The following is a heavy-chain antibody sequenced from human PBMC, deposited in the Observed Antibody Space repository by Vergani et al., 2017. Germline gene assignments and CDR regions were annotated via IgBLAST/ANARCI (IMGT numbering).Heavy chain of an antibody. Sequence: QVQLQESGPGLVKPSQTLSLTCTVSGGSISSGGYYWSWIRQHPGKGLEWIGYIYYSGSTYYNPSLKSRVTISVDTSKKQISLHLTSVTAADTAVYYCARHISVVRPSSMTAFDYWGQGTLVTVSS. CDR1: GGSISSGGYY. D-gene: IGHD2-21*01. CDR3: ARHISVVRPSSMTAFDY. J-gene: IGHJ4*02. V-gene: IGHV4-31*03. CDR2: IYYSGST.